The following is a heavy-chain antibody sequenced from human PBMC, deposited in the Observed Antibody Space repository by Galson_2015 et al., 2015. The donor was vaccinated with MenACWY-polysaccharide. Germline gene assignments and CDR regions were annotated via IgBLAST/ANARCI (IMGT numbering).Heavy chain of an antibody. CDR2: NSYSGKA. CDR1: GDSISSSF. J-gene: IGHJ5*02. V-gene: IGHV4-59*01. D-gene: IGHD1-26*01. Sequence: ETLSLTCTVSGDSISSSFWNWFRQPPGEGLEWIGFNSYSGKANYNPSLKSRVTISIDTSKNQFSLRLSSVTPADTAIYYCAREPTYSGSFGWFDPWGQGTLVTVSS. CDR3: AREPTYSGSFGWFDP.